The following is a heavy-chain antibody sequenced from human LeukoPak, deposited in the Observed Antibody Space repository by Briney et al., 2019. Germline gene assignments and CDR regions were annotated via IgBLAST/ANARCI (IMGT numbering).Heavy chain of an antibody. J-gene: IGHJ3*02. CDR2: ISGSGGST. Sequence: GGSLRLSCAASGFTFSSYAMSWVRQAPGKGLEWVSAISGSGGSTYYADSVKGRFTISRDNSKNTLYLQMNSLRAEDTAVYYCAKDGGGYDILTGYPWRDAFDIWGQGTMVTVSS. V-gene: IGHV3-23*01. CDR1: GFTFSSYA. CDR3: AKDGGGYDILTGYPWRDAFDI. D-gene: IGHD3-9*01.